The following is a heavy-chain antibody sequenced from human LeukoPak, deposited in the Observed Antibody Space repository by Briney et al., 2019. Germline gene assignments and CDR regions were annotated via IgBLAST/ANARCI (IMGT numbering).Heavy chain of an antibody. Sequence: ASVKVSCKASGYTFTSYAIHWVRQGPGQRLEWMGWINAGNGNTKYSQKFQGRVTITRDTSASTAYMELSSLRSEDTAVYYCARDKVAGTMDYWGQGTLVTVSS. CDR3: ARDKVAGTMDY. V-gene: IGHV1-3*01. CDR2: INAGNGNT. D-gene: IGHD6-19*01. CDR1: GYTFTSYA. J-gene: IGHJ4*02.